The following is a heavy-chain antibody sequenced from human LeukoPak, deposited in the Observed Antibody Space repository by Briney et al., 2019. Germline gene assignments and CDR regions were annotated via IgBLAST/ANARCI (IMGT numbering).Heavy chain of an antibody. V-gene: IGHV3-53*01. CDR3: ARAPPHYYYGMDV. CDR1: GFTVSGNY. Sequence: TGGSLRLSCAASGFTVSGNYMSWVRQAPGKGLEWVSLIFSGGATYYADSVKGRFTISRGNSKNTLYLQMNSLRAEDTAVYYCARAPPHYYYGMDVWGQGTTVTVSS. J-gene: IGHJ6*02. CDR2: IFSGGAT.